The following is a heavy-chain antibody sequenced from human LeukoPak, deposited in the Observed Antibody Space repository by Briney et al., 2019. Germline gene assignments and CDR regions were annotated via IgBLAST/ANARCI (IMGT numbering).Heavy chain of an antibody. D-gene: IGHD6-19*01. J-gene: IGHJ4*02. CDR2: IYPGDSDT. Sequence: GESLKISCKGSEDSFTNYWIGWVRQMPGKGLECMGIIYPGDSDTRYSPSFQGQVTISADKSISTAYLQWSSLKASDTAMYYCARLRRAVAAFQTYYFDYWGQGTLVTVSS. CDR3: ARLRRAVAAFQTYYFDY. V-gene: IGHV5-51*01. CDR1: EDSFTNYW.